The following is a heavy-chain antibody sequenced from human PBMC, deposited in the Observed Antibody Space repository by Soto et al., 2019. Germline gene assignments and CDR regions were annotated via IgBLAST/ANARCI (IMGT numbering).Heavy chain of an antibody. CDR1: GYTFTDYY. J-gene: IGHJ6*02. D-gene: IGHD3-3*01. V-gene: IGHV1-2*02. Sequence: ASVKVSCKASGYTFTDYYIHWVRQAPGQGLEWMGWINPNSGVTDYAQNFQGRVTMTRDTSISTTYMELTRLTSDDTAVYYCTRVKGQFYDFCSGPYGMDVWGQGTTVTVSS. CDR2: INPNSGVT. CDR3: TRVKGQFYDFCSGPYGMDV.